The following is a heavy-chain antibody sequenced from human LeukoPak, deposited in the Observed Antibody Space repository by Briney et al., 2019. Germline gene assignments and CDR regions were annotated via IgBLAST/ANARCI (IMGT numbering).Heavy chain of an antibody. CDR1: GGSINTYF. Sequence: TSETLSLTCAVSGGSINTYFWSWIRQPPGKGLEWIGYMYYSGSTNYNPSLKSRATISMDTSKNQFSLKLNSVTAADTAVYYCARGGSTGTNLNWVDPWGQGTLVTVSS. J-gene: IGHJ5*02. D-gene: IGHD1-1*01. CDR2: MYYSGST. V-gene: IGHV4-59*08. CDR3: ARGGSTGTNLNWVDP.